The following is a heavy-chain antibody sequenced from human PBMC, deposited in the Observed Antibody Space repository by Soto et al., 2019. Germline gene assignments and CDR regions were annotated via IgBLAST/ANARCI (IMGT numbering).Heavy chain of an antibody. CDR1: GFTFSSYA. CDR2: ISGSGGST. CDR3: ARPNDAGRPIDY. V-gene: IGHV3-23*01. D-gene: IGHD1-1*01. Sequence: GGSLRLSCAASGFTFSSYAMSWVRQAPGKGLEWVSAISGSGGSTYYADSVKGRFTISRDNSKNTLDLQMNSLRAVDTAVYYCARPNDAGRPIDYWGQGTLVTVSS. J-gene: IGHJ4*02.